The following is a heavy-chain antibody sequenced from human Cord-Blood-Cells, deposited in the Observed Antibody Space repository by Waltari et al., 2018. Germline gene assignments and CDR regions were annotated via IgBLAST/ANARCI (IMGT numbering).Heavy chain of an antibody. CDR3: ARGGDGYKLYYYYGMDV. J-gene: IGHJ6*02. D-gene: IGHD5-12*01. Sequence: QVQLVQSGAEVKKTGSSVKVSCKASGGTFSSSAISWVRTARGKGLEWMGGIIPIFGTANYAQKFQGRVTITADESTSTAYMELSSLRSEDTAVYYCARGGDGYKLYYYYGMDVWGQGTTVTVSS. CDR2: IIPIFGTA. CDR1: GGTFSSSA. V-gene: IGHV1-69*01.